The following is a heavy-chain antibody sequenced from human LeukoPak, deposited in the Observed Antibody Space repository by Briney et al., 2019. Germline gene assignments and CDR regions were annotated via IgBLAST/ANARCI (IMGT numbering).Heavy chain of an antibody. Sequence: SETLSLTCTVSGGSISSSSYYWGWIRQPPGKGLEWIGSIYYSGSTYYNPSLKSRVTISVDTSKNQFSLKLSSVTAADTAVYYCARRVIVVVPAAFGEVDYWGQGTLVTVSS. CDR2: IYYSGST. CDR1: GGSISSSSYY. J-gene: IGHJ4*02. V-gene: IGHV4-39*01. D-gene: IGHD2-2*01. CDR3: ARRVIVVVPAAFGEVDY.